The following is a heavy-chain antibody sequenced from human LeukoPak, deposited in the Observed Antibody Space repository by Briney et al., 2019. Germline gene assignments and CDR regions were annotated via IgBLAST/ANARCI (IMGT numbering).Heavy chain of an antibody. CDR3: ATVRIAVAGTSHDAFDI. Sequence: ASVKVSCKVSGYTLTELSMHWVRQAPGKGLGWMGGFDPEDGETIYAQKFQGRVTMTEDTSTDTAYMELSSLRSEDTAVYYCATVRIAVAGTSHDAFDIWGQGTMVTVSS. J-gene: IGHJ3*02. CDR2: FDPEDGET. D-gene: IGHD6-19*01. V-gene: IGHV1-24*01. CDR1: GYTLTELS.